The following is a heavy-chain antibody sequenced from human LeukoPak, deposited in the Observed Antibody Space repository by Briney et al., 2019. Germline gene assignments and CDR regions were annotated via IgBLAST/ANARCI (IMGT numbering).Heavy chain of an antibody. CDR1: GYIFTNYG. D-gene: IGHD1-26*01. J-gene: IGHJ4*02. CDR2: ISAYNGNT. CDR3: ARAGYSRFVDDLDY. Sequence: PLASVKVSCEASGYIFTNYGINWVRQAPGQGLEWMGWISAYNGNTKYTQKLQDRVTMTTDTSTSTAYMELKTLRSDDTAVYFCARAGYSRFVDDLDYWGQGTLVTVSS. V-gene: IGHV1-18*01.